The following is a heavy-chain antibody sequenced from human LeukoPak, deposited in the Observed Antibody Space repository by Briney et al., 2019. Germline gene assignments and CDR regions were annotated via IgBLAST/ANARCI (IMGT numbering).Heavy chain of an antibody. D-gene: IGHD3-10*01. J-gene: IGHJ4*02. CDR2: IYYSGST. Sequence: SETLSLTCTVSGGSISSSSYYWGWIRQPPGKGLEWIGSIYYSGSTYYNPSLKSRVTISVDTSKNQFSLKLSSVTAADTAVYYCARPDGSGSSQVDYWGQGTLVTVSS. CDR1: GGSISSSSYY. CDR3: ARPDGSGSSQVDY. V-gene: IGHV4-39*07.